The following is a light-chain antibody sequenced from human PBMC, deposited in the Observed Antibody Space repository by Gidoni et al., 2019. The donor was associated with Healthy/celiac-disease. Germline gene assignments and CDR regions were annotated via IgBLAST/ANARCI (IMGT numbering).Light chain of an antibody. CDR2: AAS. J-gene: IGKJ1*01. CDR1: QGISSY. CDR3: QQYYSYPRT. Sequence: AIRLLQSPSSLSASTGDRVTITCRASQGISSYLAWYQQKPGKAPKLLIYAASTLQSGVPSRFSGSGSGTDFTLTISCLQSEDFATYYCQQYYSYPRTFGQGTKVEIK. V-gene: IGKV1-8*01.